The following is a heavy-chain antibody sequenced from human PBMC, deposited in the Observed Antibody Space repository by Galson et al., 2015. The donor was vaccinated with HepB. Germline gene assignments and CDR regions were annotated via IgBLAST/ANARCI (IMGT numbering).Heavy chain of an antibody. J-gene: IGHJ3*02. D-gene: IGHD3-9*01. CDR2: IRSKANSYAT. V-gene: IGHV3-73*01. CDR1: GFTFSGSA. CDR3: TRHPSYDILTRANAFDI. Sequence: SLRLSCAASGFTFSGSAMHWVRQASGKGLEWVGRIRSKANSYATAYAASVKGRFTISRDDSKNTAYLQMNSLKTEDTAVYYCTRHPSYDILTRANAFDIWGQGTMVTVSS.